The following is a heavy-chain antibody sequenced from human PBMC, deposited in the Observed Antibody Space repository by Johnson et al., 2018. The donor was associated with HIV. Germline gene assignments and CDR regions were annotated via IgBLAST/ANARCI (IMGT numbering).Heavy chain of an antibody. D-gene: IGHD6-19*01. V-gene: IGHV3-13*01. Sequence: VQLVESGGGVVQPGRSLRLSCAASEFTFSNYDMPWVRQATGTGLEWVSAIGSAGDTYYPGSVKGRFTISRHNSKNTPYLQMGSLRADHMAVYYCARGPGQWLAAGLIQGTAFDIWGQGTMVTVSS. CDR1: EFTFSNYD. CDR3: ARGPGQWLAAGLIQGTAFDI. CDR2: IGSAGDT. J-gene: IGHJ3*02.